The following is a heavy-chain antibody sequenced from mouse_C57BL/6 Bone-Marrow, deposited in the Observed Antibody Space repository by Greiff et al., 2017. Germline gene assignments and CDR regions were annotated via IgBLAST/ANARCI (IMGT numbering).Heavy chain of an antibody. CDR3: TRSDHYYGSYFDY. Sequence: VQLKESGTVLARPGASVKMSCKTSGYTFTSYWMHWVKQRPGPGLEWIGAIYPGNSDTSYNQKFKGKAKLTAVTSASTAYMELSSLTNDDSAVYYCTRSDHYYGSYFDYWGQGTTLTVSS. D-gene: IGHD1-1*01. V-gene: IGHV1-5*01. J-gene: IGHJ2*01. CDR1: GYTFTSYW. CDR2: IYPGNSDT.